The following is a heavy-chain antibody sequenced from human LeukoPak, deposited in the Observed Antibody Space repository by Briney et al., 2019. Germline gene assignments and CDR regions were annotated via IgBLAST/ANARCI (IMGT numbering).Heavy chain of an antibody. D-gene: IGHD3-10*01. CDR1: GGSFSGYY. CDR2: INHSGST. Sequence: PSETLSLTCAVYGGSFSGYYWSWIRQPPGKGLEWIGEINHSGSTNYNPSLKSRVTISVDTSKNQFSLKLSSVTAADTAVYYCARGRITMVRGYYYYYYYMDVWGKGPTVTVSS. V-gene: IGHV4-34*01. J-gene: IGHJ6*03. CDR3: ARGRITMVRGYYYYYYYMDV.